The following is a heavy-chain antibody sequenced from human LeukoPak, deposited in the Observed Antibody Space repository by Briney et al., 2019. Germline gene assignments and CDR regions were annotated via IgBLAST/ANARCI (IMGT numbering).Heavy chain of an antibody. CDR3: ARDLVPQLLWFGEFLDGMDV. D-gene: IGHD3-10*01. CDR1: GFPFSDYS. J-gene: IGHJ6*02. V-gene: IGHV3-74*01. Sequence: GGSLRLSCTASGFPFSDYSMNWVRQAPGKGLVWVSRINSDGSSTSYADSVKGRFTISRDNAKNTLYLQMNSLRAEDTAVYYCARDLVPQLLWFGEFLDGMDVWGQGTTVTVSS. CDR2: INSDGSST.